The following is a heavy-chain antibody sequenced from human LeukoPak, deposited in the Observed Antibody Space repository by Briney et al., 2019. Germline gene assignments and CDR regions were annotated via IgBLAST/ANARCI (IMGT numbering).Heavy chain of an antibody. D-gene: IGHD3-22*01. CDR1: GGSISSSSYY. V-gene: IGHV4-39*01. Sequence: SETLSLTCTVSGGSISSSSYYWGWIRQPPGKGLEWIGSIYYSGSTYYNPSLKSRVTISVDTSKNQFSLKLSSVTAADTAVYYCARREYYYDSSGYWSAFDIWGQGTMVTVSS. CDR3: ARREYYYDSSGYWSAFDI. CDR2: IYYSGST. J-gene: IGHJ3*02.